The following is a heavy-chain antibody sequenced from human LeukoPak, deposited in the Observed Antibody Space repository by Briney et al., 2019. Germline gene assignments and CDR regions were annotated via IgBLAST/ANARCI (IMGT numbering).Heavy chain of an antibody. J-gene: IGHJ4*02. CDR3: ARTRGYSYGSFES. V-gene: IGHV3-64*01. Sequence: GGSLRLSCAASGFTFSNYAMHWVRQPPGKGLEYVSGVASNGISKFHVTSVKGRFSISRDNSKNMLYLQMGSLRPEDLAVYYCARTRGYSYGSFESWGQGTLVIVSS. CDR2: VASNGISK. D-gene: IGHD5-18*01. CDR1: GFTFSNYA.